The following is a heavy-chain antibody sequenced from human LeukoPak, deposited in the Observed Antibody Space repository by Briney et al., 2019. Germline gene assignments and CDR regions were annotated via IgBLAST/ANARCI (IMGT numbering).Heavy chain of an antibody. J-gene: IGHJ5*02. V-gene: IGHV1-2*02. D-gene: IGHD2-15*01. Sequence: ASVKVSCKTSGYTFTDNVISWVRQAPGQGLEWMGWINPNSGGTNYAQKFQGKVTMTRDTSISTAYMELSRLRSDDTAVYYCTRRVGRSYIVVVVAATYWFDPWGQGTLVTVFS. CDR2: INPNSGGT. CDR1: GYTFTDNV. CDR3: TRRVGRSYIVVVVAATYWFDP.